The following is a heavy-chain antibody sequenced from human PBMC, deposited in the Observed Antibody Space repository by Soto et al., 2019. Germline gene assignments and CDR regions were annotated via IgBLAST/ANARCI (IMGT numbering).Heavy chain of an antibody. CDR2: INYRGNT. J-gene: IGHJ4*02. CDR3: ARVQVSGYCISTTCPAGFDC. V-gene: IGHV4-30-4*01. Sequence: QVQLQESGPGLVKPSQTLSLTCTVSGGPISSIDYYWSWIRQPPGKGLEWIGYINYRGNTYYNPSLKSRVIISADTSKSQFSLKLSSVTAADTAVYYCARVQVSGYCISTTCPAGFDCWGQGTLVTVSS. D-gene: IGHD2-2*03. CDR1: GGPISSIDYY.